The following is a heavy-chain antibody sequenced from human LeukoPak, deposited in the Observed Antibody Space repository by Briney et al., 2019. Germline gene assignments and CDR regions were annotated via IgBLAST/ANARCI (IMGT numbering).Heavy chain of an antibody. D-gene: IGHD3-3*01. J-gene: IGHJ5*02. CDR3: AKTTTIFGVVITGFDP. CDR2: IYYSGST. Sequence: SETLSLTCTVSGGSISSSSYYWGWIRQPPGKGLEWIGYIYYSGSTNYNPSLKSRVTISVDTSKNQFSLKLSSVTAADTAVYYCAKTTTIFGVVITGFDPWGQGTLVTVSS. CDR1: GGSISSSSYY. V-gene: IGHV4-61*05.